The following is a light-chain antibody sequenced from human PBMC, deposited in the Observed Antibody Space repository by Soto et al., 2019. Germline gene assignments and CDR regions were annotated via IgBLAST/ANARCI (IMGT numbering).Light chain of an antibody. J-gene: IGKJ5*01. V-gene: IGKV3-20*01. CDR2: GAS. Sequence: EIVLTQSPGTLSLSPGERATLSCRASQSVSSSYLAWYQQKPGQAPRLLIYGASSRATGIPDRFSGSGSGTDFTLTISRLEPEDVAVYYSQQYGTSPPITFGQGTRLEIK. CDR1: QSVSSSY. CDR3: QQYGTSPPIT.